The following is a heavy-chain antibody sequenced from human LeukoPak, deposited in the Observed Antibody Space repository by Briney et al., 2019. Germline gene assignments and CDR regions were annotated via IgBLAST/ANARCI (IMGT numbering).Heavy chain of an antibody. CDR2: IYYSGST. CDR1: GGSISSSSYY. V-gene: IGHV4-39*01. D-gene: IGHD4-17*01. Sequence: KSSETLSLTCTVSGGSISSSSYYWGWIRQPPGKGLEWIGSIYYSGSTYYNPCLKSRVTISVDTSKTQFSLKLSSVTAADTAVYYCAMTGFYYGDYVSDYWGQGTLVTVSS. J-gene: IGHJ4*02. CDR3: AMTGFYYGDYVSDY.